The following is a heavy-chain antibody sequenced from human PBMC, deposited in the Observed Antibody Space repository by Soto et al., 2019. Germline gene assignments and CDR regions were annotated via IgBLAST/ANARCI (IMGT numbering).Heavy chain of an antibody. J-gene: IGHJ4*02. CDR1: GYTFTSYH. Sequence: QVQLVQAGAEVKKPGASVKVSCKSSGYTFTSYHITLVRQAARQGLELMSGSSAYKTNTNYAQKFQGRVTMTTDTLTSTAYMELRSLRSDDTAVYYCARDKQPTDYWRQGTLVTVSS. CDR2: SSAYKTNT. V-gene: IGHV1-18*01. CDR3: ARDKQPTDY.